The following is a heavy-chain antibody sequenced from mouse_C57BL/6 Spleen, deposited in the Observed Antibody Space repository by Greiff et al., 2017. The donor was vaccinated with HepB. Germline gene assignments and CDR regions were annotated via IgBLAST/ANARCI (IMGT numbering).Heavy chain of an antibody. Sequence: QVQLQQSGAELVRPGASVTLSCKASGYTFTDYEMHWVKQTPVHGLEWIGAIDPETGGTAYNQKFKGKAILTADKSSSTAYMELRSLTSEDSAVYYCTRKSVVEGYFEVWGTGTTVTVSS. J-gene: IGHJ1*03. CDR2: IDPETGGT. D-gene: IGHD1-1*01. CDR1: GYTFTDYE. V-gene: IGHV1-15*01. CDR3: TRKSVVEGYFEV.